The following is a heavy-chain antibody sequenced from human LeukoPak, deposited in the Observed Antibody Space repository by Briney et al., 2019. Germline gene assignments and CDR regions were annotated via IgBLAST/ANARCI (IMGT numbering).Heavy chain of an antibody. CDR1: GGSISSYY. Sequence: SETLSLTCTVSGGSISSYYWSWIRQPPGKGLEWIGYIYYSGSTNYNPSLKSRVTISVDTSKNQFSLKLSSVTAVDTAVYYCAREYGSGYFQHWGQGTLVTVSS. CDR3: AREYGSGYFQH. J-gene: IGHJ1*01. D-gene: IGHD5-24*01. CDR2: IYYSGST. V-gene: IGHV4-59*01.